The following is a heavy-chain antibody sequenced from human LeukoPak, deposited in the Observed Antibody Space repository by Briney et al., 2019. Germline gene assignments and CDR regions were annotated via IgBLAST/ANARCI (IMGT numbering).Heavy chain of an antibody. V-gene: IGHV1-2*02. CDR1: GYTFTAYY. Sequence: ASVKVSCKASGYTFTAYYIHWVRQAPGQGLECLGWINPNNGDTIYAQKFRGRVTITRDTSISAAYMELSRLTSDDTAVYYCVSESGWYRSEEAYWGQGTLVTVSA. J-gene: IGHJ4*02. CDR2: INPNNGDT. D-gene: IGHD6-19*01. CDR3: VSESGWYRSEEAY.